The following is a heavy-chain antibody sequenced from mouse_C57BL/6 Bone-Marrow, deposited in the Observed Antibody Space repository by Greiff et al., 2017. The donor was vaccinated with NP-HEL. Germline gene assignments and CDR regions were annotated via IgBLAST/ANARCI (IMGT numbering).Heavy chain of an antibody. D-gene: IGHD1-1*01. CDR2: ISDGGSYT. CDR3: ARAIYYGWYFDV. V-gene: IGHV5-4*01. CDR1: GFTFSSYA. Sequence: EVQGVEPGGGLVKPGGSLKLSCAASGFTFSSYAMSWVRQTPEKRLEWVATISDGGSYTYYPDNVKGRFTISRDNAKNNLYLQMSHLKSEDTAMYYCARAIYYGWYFDVWGTGTTVTVSS. J-gene: IGHJ1*03.